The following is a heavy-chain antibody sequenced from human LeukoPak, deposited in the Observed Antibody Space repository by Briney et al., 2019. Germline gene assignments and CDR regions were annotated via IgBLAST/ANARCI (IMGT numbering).Heavy chain of an antibody. Sequence: PGGSLRLSCAASGFTFSSYAMSWVRQARGKGLEWVSAISGSGGSTYYADSVKGRFTISRDNSKNTLYLQMNSLRAEDTAVYYCAKDSLGYSSGFDAFDIWGQGTMVTVSS. CDR3: AKDSLGYSSGFDAFDI. CDR2: ISGSGGST. D-gene: IGHD6-19*01. V-gene: IGHV3-23*01. J-gene: IGHJ3*02. CDR1: GFTFSSYA.